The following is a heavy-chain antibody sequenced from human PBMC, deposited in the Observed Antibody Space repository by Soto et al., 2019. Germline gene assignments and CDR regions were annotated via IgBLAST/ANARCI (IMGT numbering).Heavy chain of an antibody. CDR1: GGSISSSSYY. Sequence: SETLSLTCIVSGGSISSSSYYWGWIRQPPGKGLEWIGSIYYSGSTYYNPSLKSRVTISVDTSKNQFSLKLSSVTAADTAVYYCARHSPYCSGGSCYFRSGGSYYFDYWGQGTLVTVSS. D-gene: IGHD2-15*01. V-gene: IGHV4-39*01. CDR3: ARHSPYCSGGSCYFRSGGSYYFDY. J-gene: IGHJ4*02. CDR2: IYYSGST.